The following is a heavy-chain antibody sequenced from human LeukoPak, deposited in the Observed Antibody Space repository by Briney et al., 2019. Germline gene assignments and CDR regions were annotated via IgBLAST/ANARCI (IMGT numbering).Heavy chain of an antibody. CDR2: IIPIFGTA. J-gene: IGHJ4*02. V-gene: IGHV1-69*01. CDR1: GGTFSSYA. Sequence: ASVKVSCNASGGTFSSYAISWVRQAPGQGLEWMGGIIPIFGTANYAQKFQGRVTITADESTSTAYMELSSLRSEDTAVYYCARGGYCSGGSCYRIDYWGQGTLVTVSS. D-gene: IGHD2-15*01. CDR3: ARGGYCSGGSCYRIDY.